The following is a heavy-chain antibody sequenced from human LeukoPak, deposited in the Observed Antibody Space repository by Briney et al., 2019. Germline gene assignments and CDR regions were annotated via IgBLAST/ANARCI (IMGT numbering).Heavy chain of an antibody. V-gene: IGHV3-9*01. D-gene: IGHD3-10*01. CDR3: AKTDYYGSGSYYATTD. CDR1: GFTFDDYA. Sequence: GRSLRLSCAASGFTFDDYAMHWVRQAPGKGLEWVSGISWNSGTIGYADSVKGRFTISRDSAKNSLYLQMNSLRPEDTALYYCAKTDYYGSGSYYATTDWGQGTLVNVAS. CDR2: ISWNSGTI. J-gene: IGHJ4*02.